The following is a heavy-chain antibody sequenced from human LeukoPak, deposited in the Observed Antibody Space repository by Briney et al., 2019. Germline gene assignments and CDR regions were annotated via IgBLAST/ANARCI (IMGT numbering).Heavy chain of an antibody. J-gene: IGHJ4*02. V-gene: IGHV4-34*01. D-gene: IGHD3-10*01. CDR2: INHSGST. CDR3: ARERRGIDN. CDR1: GGSIIGYY. Sequence: SETLSLTCTVSGGSIIGYYWNWIRQPPGKGLEWIGEINHSGSTNYNPSLKSRVTISVDTSKNQFSLKLSSVTAADTAVYYCARERRGIDNWGQGTLVTVSS.